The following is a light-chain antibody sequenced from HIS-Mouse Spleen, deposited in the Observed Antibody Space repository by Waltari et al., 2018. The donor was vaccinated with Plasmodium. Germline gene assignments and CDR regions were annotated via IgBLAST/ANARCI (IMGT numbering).Light chain of an antibody. V-gene: IGLV2-8*01. CDR2: EVS. J-gene: IGLJ3*02. CDR1: SSDVGGSNY. CDR3: SSYAGSNNWV. Sequence: QSALTQPPSASGSPGQSVTISCPGTSSDVGGSNYVSCYKQHPGKAPKLMIYEVSKRPSGVPDRFSGSKSVNTASLTVSGLQAEDEADYYCSSYAGSNNWVFGGGTKLTVL.